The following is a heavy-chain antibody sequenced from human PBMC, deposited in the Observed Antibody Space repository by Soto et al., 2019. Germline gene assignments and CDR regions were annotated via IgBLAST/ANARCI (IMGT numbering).Heavy chain of an antibody. J-gene: IGHJ4*02. D-gene: IGHD3-22*01. CDR3: ARGRLYYYDSSDY. Sequence: DVQLLEAGGNLVQPGGSLRLSCAASGFTFHNYAMSWVRQAPGKGLEWVSSINGPGDDTYYADSVKGRFTISRDNSKNTVYLQMNSLTAEDTAMYYCARGRLYYYDSSDYWGQGTLVTVSS. V-gene: IGHV3-23*01. CDR2: INGPGDDT. CDR1: GFTFHNYA.